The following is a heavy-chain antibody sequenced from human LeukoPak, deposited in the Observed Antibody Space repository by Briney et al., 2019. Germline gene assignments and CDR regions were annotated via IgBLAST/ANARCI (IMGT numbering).Heavy chain of an antibody. V-gene: IGHV1-24*01. Sequence: GASVKVSCKVSGYTLTELSMHWVRQAPGKGLEWMGGFDPEDGETIYAQKFQGRVTTTEDTSTDTAYMELSSLRSEDTAVYYCATVPVKDWLLNYFDYWGQGTLVTVSS. CDR3: ATVPVKDWLLNYFDY. CDR1: GYTLTELS. J-gene: IGHJ4*02. D-gene: IGHD3-9*01. CDR2: FDPEDGET.